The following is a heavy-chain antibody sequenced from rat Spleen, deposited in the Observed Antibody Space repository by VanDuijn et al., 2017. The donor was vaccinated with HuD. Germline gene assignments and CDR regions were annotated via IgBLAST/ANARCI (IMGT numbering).Heavy chain of an antibody. CDR1: GFTFSDYY. CDR2: LSYDATAP. J-gene: IGHJ2*01. Sequence: EVQLVESDGGLVQPGRSLKLSCAASGFTFSDYYMAWVRQAPTKGLEWVATLSYDATAPYYRDSVKGRFTISRDNAKTTLYLQMDSLRSEDTATYYCARETGYNSYFDYWGQGVMVTVSS. D-gene: IGHD1-4*01. CDR3: ARETGYNSYFDY. V-gene: IGHV5-29*01.